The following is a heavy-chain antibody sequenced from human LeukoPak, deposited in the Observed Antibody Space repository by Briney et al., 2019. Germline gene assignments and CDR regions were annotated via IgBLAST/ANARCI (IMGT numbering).Heavy chain of an antibody. CDR1: GITFSSYG. CDR3: ARDGMRWPARY. J-gene: IGHJ4*02. CDR2: ISSSGSTV. Sequence: PGRSLRLSCAASGITFSSYGMSWVRQAPGKGPEWVSHISSSGSTVSYADSVKGRFTISRDNAKSSLYLQMNSLRVEDTAVYHCARDGMRWPARYWGQGTLVTVSS. V-gene: IGHV3-48*01. D-gene: IGHD5-24*01.